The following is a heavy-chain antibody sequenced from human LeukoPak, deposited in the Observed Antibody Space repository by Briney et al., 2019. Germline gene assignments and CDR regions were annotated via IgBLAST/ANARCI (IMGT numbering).Heavy chain of an antibody. CDR3: ALQIAVAGYDAYDI. CDR2: VYLDDSDT. CDR1: GYKSTNYW. J-gene: IGHJ3*02. D-gene: IGHD6-19*01. Sequence: GESVKISCKASGYKSTNYWIAWVRQMPGKGLEWMGIVYLDDSDTKYSPSSEGQVTISADKSISSTFLQWSSLKAADTAMYYCALQIAVAGYDAYDIWGQGTMVTVSS. V-gene: IGHV5-51*01.